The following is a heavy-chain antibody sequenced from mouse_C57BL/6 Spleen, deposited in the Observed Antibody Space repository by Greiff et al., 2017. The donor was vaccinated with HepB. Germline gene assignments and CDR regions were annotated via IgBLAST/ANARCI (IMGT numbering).Heavy chain of an antibody. D-gene: IGHD1-1*01. CDR3: ARRRDYYGSEDYFDY. Sequence: QVQLKQSGPELVKPGASVKLSCKASGYTFTSYDINWVKQRPGQGLEWIGWIYPRDGSTKYNEKFKGKATLTVDTSSSTAYMELHSLTSEDSAVYFCARRRDYYGSEDYFDYWGQGTTLTVSS. J-gene: IGHJ2*01. CDR2: IYPRDGST. CDR1: GYTFTSYD. V-gene: IGHV1-85*01.